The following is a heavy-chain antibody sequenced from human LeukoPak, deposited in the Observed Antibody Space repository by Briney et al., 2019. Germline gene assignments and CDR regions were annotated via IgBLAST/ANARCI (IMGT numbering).Heavy chain of an antibody. J-gene: IGHJ5*02. Sequence: ASVKVCCKASGYTFTSYDINWVRQATGQGVEWMGWMNPNSGNTGYAQKFQGRVTMTRNTSISTAYMELSSLRSEDTAVYYCARGRKKILVRGVGPLNWFDPWGQGTLVTVSS. V-gene: IGHV1-8*01. CDR2: MNPNSGNT. D-gene: IGHD3-10*01. CDR1: GYTFTSYD. CDR3: ARGRKKILVRGVGPLNWFDP.